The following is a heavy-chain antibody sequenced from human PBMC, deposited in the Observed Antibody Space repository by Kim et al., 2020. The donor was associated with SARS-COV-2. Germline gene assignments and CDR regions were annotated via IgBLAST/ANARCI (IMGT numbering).Heavy chain of an antibody. V-gene: IGHV3-64*01. CDR3: ARSLPWIQLGWCNIYFDY. Sequence: GGSLRLSCAASGFTFSSSAMHWVRQAPGKGLEYVSAINSNGGSAYYAYSVKGRFTISRANSKDTLYLQMGSLRAEDMAVYYCARSLPWIQLGWCNIYFDYWGQGTLVTVSS. CDR2: INSNGGSA. D-gene: IGHD5-18*01. CDR1: GFTFSSSA. J-gene: IGHJ4*02.